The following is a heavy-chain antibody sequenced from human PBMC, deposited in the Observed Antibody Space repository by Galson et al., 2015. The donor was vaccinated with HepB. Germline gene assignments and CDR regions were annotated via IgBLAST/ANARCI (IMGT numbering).Heavy chain of an antibody. CDR2: ISAYNGNT. CDR3: ARERPAVYYDFWSGYPRYFDL. V-gene: IGHV1-18*04. CDR1: GYTFTSYG. D-gene: IGHD3-3*01. J-gene: IGHJ2*01. Sequence: QSGAEVKKPGASVKVSCKASGYTFTSYGISWVRQAPGQGLEWMGWISAYNGNTNYAQKLQGRVTMTTDTSTSTAYMELRSLRSDDTAVYYCARERPAVYYDFWSGYPRYFDLWGRGTLVTVSS.